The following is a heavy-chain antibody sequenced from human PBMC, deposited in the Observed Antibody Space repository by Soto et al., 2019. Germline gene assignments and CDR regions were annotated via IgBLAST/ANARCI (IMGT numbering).Heavy chain of an antibody. V-gene: IGHV6-1*01. J-gene: IGHJ3*01. D-gene: IGHD5-12*01. CDR3: ARVQTLFRLKIGYQDLFVF. CDR2: TYYRSKWYN. Sequence: TLSLTCAISGDSVSSKSAAWNWIRQSPSRGLEWLGRTYYRSKWYNDYAVPVKSRITINPDTSKNQFSLQLNSVTPEDTAVYFCARVQTLFRLKIGYQDLFVFRAQGTMVPVSS. CDR1: GDSVSSKSAA.